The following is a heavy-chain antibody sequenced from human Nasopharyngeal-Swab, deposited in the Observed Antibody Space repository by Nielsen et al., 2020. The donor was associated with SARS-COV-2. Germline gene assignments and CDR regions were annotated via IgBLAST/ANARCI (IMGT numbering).Heavy chain of an antibody. Sequence: SVKVSCKASGGTFSSYAISWVRQAPGRGLEWMGGIIPIFGTANYAQKFQGRVTITADKSTSTAYMELSSLRSEDTAVYYCATYSGSYSGVDYYYGMDVWGQGTTVTVSS. CDR3: ATYSGSYSGVDYYYGMDV. CDR1: GGTFSSYA. D-gene: IGHD1-26*01. V-gene: IGHV1-69*06. CDR2: IIPIFGTA. J-gene: IGHJ6*02.